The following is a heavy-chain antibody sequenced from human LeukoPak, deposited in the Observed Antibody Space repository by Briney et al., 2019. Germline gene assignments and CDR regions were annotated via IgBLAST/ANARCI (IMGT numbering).Heavy chain of an antibody. Sequence: GGSLRLSCAASGFTFNSYWMHWVPQAPGKGLVWVSRINSDGSSTSYADSVKGRFTISRDNAKNTLYLRMNSLRAEDTAVYYCARSVAVVTATFGYWGQGTLVTVSS. J-gene: IGHJ4*02. CDR3: ARSVAVVTATFGY. D-gene: IGHD2-15*01. CDR2: INSDGSST. CDR1: GFTFNSYW. V-gene: IGHV3-74*01.